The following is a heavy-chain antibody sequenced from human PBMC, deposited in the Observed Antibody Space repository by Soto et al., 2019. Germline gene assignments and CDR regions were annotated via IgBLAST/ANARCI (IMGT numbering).Heavy chain of an antibody. D-gene: IGHD6-19*01. J-gene: IGHJ6*02. CDR1: GFTFSSYG. V-gene: IGHV3-30*18. CDR3: AKDPSGSGWYNYYYYYGMDA. CDR2: ILYDGSNK. Sequence: GGSLRLSCAASGFTFSSYGMHWVRQAPGKGLEWVAVILYDGSNKYYAASLKGRFTISRDNSKNTLYLQMNSLRAEDTAVYYCAKDPSGSGWYNYYYYYGMDAWGQGTTVTVSS.